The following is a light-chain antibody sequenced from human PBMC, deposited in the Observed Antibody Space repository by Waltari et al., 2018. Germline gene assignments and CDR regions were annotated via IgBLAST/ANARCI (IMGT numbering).Light chain of an antibody. V-gene: IGLV2-14*03. CDR3: NSYTGSSSWV. Sequence: SGLAQPASLSVSPGQSISISCPGSSGDVGFLNDVSWYQQHPGKAPRLIIYDFSERPSGVSTRFSGSKSGNTASLTISGLQAEDEADYYCNSYTGSSSWVFGGGTKLTVL. J-gene: IGLJ3*02. CDR1: SGDVGFLND. CDR2: DFS.